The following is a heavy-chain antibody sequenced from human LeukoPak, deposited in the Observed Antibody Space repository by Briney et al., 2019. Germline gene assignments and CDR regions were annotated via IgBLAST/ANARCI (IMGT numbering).Heavy chain of an antibody. CDR2: INPNTGGT. V-gene: IGHV1-2*02. Sequence: ASVTVSFKGSVYTFTVYYMHWVRQAPGQGVEWMGWINPNTGGTNYAQKFQGRVTMTRDTSITTAYMELSSLTSDDTAAYSCARDLTTGTVADTTYWGQGTLVTVSS. D-gene: IGHD6-19*01. J-gene: IGHJ4*02. CDR3: ARDLTTGTVADTTY. CDR1: VYTFTVYY.